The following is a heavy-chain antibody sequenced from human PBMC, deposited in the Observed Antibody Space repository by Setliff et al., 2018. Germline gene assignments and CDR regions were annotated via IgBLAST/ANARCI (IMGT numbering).Heavy chain of an antibody. Sequence: SETLSLTCAFSGYSISSGYYWGWIRQPPGKGLEWIGSIYHSGSTYYNPSLKSRVTISVDTSKNQFSLKLSSVTAADTAVYYSARGWLRFGYFDYWGQGTLVTVSS. D-gene: IGHD5-12*01. V-gene: IGHV4-38-2*01. J-gene: IGHJ4*02. CDR2: IYHSGST. CDR1: GYSISSGYY. CDR3: ARGWLRFGYFDY.